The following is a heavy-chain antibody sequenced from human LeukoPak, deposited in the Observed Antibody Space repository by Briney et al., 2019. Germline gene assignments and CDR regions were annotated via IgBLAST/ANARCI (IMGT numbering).Heavy chain of an antibody. CDR1: GCMFSSYW. CDR3: ASPGGNYALLGFDS. D-gene: IGHD4-11*01. Sequence: GGSLRLSCAASGCMFSSYWMHWVRQAPGKGLVWVSRINSDGSSTSYADSVKGRFTISRDNAKNTLYLQMNSLRAEDTAVYYCASPGGNYALLGFDSWGQGTLVTVSS. J-gene: IGHJ4*02. V-gene: IGHV3-74*01. CDR2: INSDGSST.